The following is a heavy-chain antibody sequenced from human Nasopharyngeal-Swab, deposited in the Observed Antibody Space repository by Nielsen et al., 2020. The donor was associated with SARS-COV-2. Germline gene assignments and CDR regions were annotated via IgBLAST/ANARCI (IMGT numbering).Heavy chain of an antibody. CDR1: GFTFSSYW. CDR2: IKEDGSEK. CDR3: ARANSSSWSLDY. V-gene: IGHV3-7*04. J-gene: IGHJ4*02. D-gene: IGHD6-13*01. Sequence: GESLKISCAASGFTFSSYWMSWVRQAPGKGLEWVAYIKEDGSEKYFVDSVKGRFTISRDNSKNTLYLQMNSLRAEDTAVYYCARANSSSWSLDYWGQGTLVTVSS.